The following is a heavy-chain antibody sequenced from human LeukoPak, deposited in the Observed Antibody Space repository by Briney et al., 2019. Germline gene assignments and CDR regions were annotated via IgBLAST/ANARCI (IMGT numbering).Heavy chain of an antibody. CDR2: VWYDGSNR. D-gene: IGHD1-26*01. J-gene: IGHJ4*02. CDR1: GFSFSSYG. Sequence: PGGSLRLSCEASGFSFSSYGMHWVRQAPGKGLEWVAVVWYDGSNRYYADSVKGRFTISRDNSKNTLYLQMNSLRAEDTAVYYCAKGGSFGYSGSYPDYWGQGTLVTVSS. CDR3: AKGGSFGYSGSYPDY. V-gene: IGHV3-33*06.